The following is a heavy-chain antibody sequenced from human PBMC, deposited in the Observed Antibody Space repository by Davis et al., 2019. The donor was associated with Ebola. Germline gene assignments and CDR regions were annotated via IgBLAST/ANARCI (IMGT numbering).Heavy chain of an antibody. J-gene: IGHJ4*02. V-gene: IGHV3-21*01. CDR1: GFTFSSYS. CDR2: ISSSSSYI. D-gene: IGHD3-3*01. CDR3: AREGYDFWSGYPPPGYFDY. Sequence: GESLKISCAASGFTFSSYSMNWVRQAPGKGLEWVSSISSSSSYIYYADSVKGRFTISRDNAKNSLYLQMNSLRAEDTAVYYCAREGYDFWSGYPPPGYFDYWGQGTLVTVSS.